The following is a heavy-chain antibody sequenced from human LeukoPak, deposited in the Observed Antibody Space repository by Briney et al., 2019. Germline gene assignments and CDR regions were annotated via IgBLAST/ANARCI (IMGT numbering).Heavy chain of an antibody. Sequence: ASVKVSCKASGYTFTGYYMHWVRQAPGQGLEWMGWINPNSGGTNHAQKFQGRVTMTRDTSISTAYMELSRLRSDDTAVYYCARDGHSSSWYYYWGQGTLVTVSS. CDR1: GYTFTGYY. CDR3: ARDGHSSSWYYY. J-gene: IGHJ4*02. V-gene: IGHV1-2*02. CDR2: INPNSGGT. D-gene: IGHD6-13*01.